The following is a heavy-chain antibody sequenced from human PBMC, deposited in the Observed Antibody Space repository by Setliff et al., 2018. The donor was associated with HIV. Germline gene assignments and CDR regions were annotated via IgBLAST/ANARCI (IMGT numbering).Heavy chain of an antibody. CDR2: IFDSENN. Sequence: ETLSLTCTVSGGSASNSRYYWGWIRQPPGKGMEWIGNIFDSENNNYNPSLKSRVSMSVDTAKNQFSLRLTSVTAADTAVYYCARQITSVTPEMLVVNDAFDVWGQGKMVTVSS. CDR3: ARQITSVTPEMLVVNDAFDV. V-gene: IGHV4-61*01. J-gene: IGHJ3*01. D-gene: IGHD4-17*01. CDR1: GGSASNSRYY.